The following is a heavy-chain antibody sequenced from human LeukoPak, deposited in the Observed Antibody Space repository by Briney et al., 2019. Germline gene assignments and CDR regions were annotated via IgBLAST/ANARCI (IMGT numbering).Heavy chain of an antibody. CDR1: GYTFTSYD. Sequence: ASVKVSCKASGYTFTSYDINWVRQATGQGLEWMGWMNPNSGNTGYAQKFQGRVTMTRNTSISTAFMELSNLRSEDTAVYYCARRNTIMVAGLDYWGQGTLVTVSS. D-gene: IGHD5-24*01. CDR2: MNPNSGNT. J-gene: IGHJ4*02. V-gene: IGHV1-8*01. CDR3: ARRNTIMVAGLDY.